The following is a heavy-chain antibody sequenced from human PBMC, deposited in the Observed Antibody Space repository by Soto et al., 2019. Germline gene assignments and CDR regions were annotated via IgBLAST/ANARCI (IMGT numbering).Heavy chain of an antibody. V-gene: IGHV3-30-3*01. CDR3: ARDGVEATGTTEY. CDR2: ISYDGSNK. J-gene: IGHJ4*02. D-gene: IGHD1-1*01. Sequence: PGGSLRRSCAASGFTFSSYAMHWVRQAPGKGLEWVAVISYDGSNKYYADSVRGRFTISRDNSKNTLYLQMNSLRAEDTAVYYCARDGVEATGTTEYWGQGTLVTVSS. CDR1: GFTFSSYA.